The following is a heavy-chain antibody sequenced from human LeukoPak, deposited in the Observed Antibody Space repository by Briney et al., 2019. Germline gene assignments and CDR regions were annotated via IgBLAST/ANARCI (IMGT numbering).Heavy chain of an antibody. CDR1: GYTFTSYA. V-gene: IGHV7-4-1*02. D-gene: IGHD3-9*01. CDR2: INTNTGNP. Sequence: ASVKVSCKASGYTFTSYAMNWVRQAPGQGLEWMGWINTNTGNPTYAQGFTGRFVFSLDTSVSTAYLQISSLKAEDTAVYYCARCQSGDLRYFDWSPWGQGTLVTVSS. CDR3: ARCQSGDLRYFDWSP. J-gene: IGHJ5*02.